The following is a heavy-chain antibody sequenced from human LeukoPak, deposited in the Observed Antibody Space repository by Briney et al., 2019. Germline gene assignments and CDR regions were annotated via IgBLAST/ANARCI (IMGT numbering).Heavy chain of an antibody. V-gene: IGHV1-69*05. CDR3: ARALRLGELSFDY. J-gene: IGHJ4*02. Sequence: SVKVSCKASGGTFSSYAISWVRQAPGQGLEWVGGIIPIFGTANYAQKFQGRVTITTDESTSTAYMELSSLRSEDTAVYYCARALRLGELSFDYWGQGTLVTVSS. CDR1: GGTFSSYA. D-gene: IGHD3-16*02. CDR2: IIPIFGTA.